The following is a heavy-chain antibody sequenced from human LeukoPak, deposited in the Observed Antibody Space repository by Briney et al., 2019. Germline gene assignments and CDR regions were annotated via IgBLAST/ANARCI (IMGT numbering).Heavy chain of an antibody. J-gene: IGHJ5*02. CDR2: ISNNGGYT. V-gene: IGHV3-23*01. D-gene: IGHD2-15*01. Sequence: GGSLRFSCAASGFTFSSSAMSGVRQAPGKGLEWVSAISNNGGYTYYADSVQGRFTISRDNSKSTLCLQMSSLRAEDTAVYYCAKQLGYCSDGSCYSPSWGQGTLVTVSS. CDR1: GFTFSSSA. CDR3: AKQLGYCSDGSCYSPS.